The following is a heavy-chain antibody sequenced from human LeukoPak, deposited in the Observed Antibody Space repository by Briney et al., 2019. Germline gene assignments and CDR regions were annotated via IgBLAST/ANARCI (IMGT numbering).Heavy chain of an antibody. J-gene: IGHJ4*02. CDR3: ARMGGYSGYATH. V-gene: IGHV4-59*08. Sequence: PSETLSLTCTVSGGSISTYYWSWIRQPPGKGLEWIGYIHYSGTTNCNPSLKNRVTLSLDTSNNQFSLNLNSVTAADTAVYYCARMGGYSGYATHWGQGTLVTVSS. CDR1: GGSISTYY. D-gene: IGHD5-12*01. CDR2: IHYSGTT.